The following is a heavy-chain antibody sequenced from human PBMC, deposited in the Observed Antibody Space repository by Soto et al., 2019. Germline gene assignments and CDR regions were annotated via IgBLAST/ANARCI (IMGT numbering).Heavy chain of an antibody. CDR3: ARGGTPIDR. V-gene: IGHV1-18*01. CDR1: GYTFTNFG. D-gene: IGHD3-16*01. CDR2: ISAYNGNT. Sequence: QVQLVQSGAEVKKPGASVKVSCKASGYTFTNFGISWVRQAPGQGLEWMGWISAYNGNTTYAQNFQGRVTRTTDTSTGTAYLGRRSLRSAAGAGHCCARGGTPIDRWGQGPLGSVSS. J-gene: IGHJ5*02.